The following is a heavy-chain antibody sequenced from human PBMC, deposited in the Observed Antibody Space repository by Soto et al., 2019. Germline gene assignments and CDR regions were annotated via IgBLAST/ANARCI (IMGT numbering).Heavy chain of an antibody. D-gene: IGHD1-7*01. CDR3: AKGNSWSPALVLDI. CDR2: ISGSGGST. J-gene: IGHJ3*02. V-gene: IGHV3-23*01. CDR1: GFTFRSYA. Sequence: GGLRLSCAASGFTFRSYAMNWVRQAPGKGLEWVSAISGSGGSTYYAASVKGRFTISRDSSKNTLYLQMNSLRAEDTAVYYCAKGNSWSPALVLDIWGQGTMVTVS.